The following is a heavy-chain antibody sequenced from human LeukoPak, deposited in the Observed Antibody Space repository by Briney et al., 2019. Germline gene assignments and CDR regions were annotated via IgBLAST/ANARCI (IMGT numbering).Heavy chain of an antibody. V-gene: IGHV4-31*03. CDR3: ARGQVDTAMVSPGYFDY. CDR2: IYYSGST. CDR1: GGSISSGGYY. J-gene: IGHJ4*02. Sequence: SETLSLTCTVSGGSISSGGYYWSWIRQHLGKGLEWIGYIYYSGSTYYNPSLKSRVTISVDTSKNQFSLKLSSVTAADTAVYYCARGQVDTAMVSPGYFDYWGQGTLVTVSS. D-gene: IGHD5-18*01.